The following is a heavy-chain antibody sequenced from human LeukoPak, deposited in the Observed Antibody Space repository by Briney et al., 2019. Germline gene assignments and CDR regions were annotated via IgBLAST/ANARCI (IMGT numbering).Heavy chain of an antibody. J-gene: IGHJ3*02. D-gene: IGHD2-15*01. V-gene: IGHV4-34*01. Sequence: PSETLSLTCAVYGGSFSGYYWSWIRQPPGKGLEWIGEINHSGSTNYNPSLKSRVTISVDTSKNQFSLKLSSVTAADTAVYYCARDAADRNAFDIWGQGTMVTVSS. CDR3: ARDAADRNAFDI. CDR2: INHSGST. CDR1: GGSFSGYY.